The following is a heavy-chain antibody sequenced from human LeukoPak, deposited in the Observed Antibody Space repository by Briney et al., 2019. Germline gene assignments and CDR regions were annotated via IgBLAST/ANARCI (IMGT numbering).Heavy chain of an antibody. Sequence: GGSPRLSCAASGFTFSSYSMNWVRQAPGKGLEWLSYISSSSSIIYYADSVKGRFTISRDNAKNSLYLQMNSLRDEDTAVYYCARGGGWFGTFDYWGQGTLVTVSS. CDR2: ISSSSSII. V-gene: IGHV3-48*02. CDR1: GFTFSSYS. CDR3: ARGGGWFGTFDY. D-gene: IGHD3-10*01. J-gene: IGHJ4*02.